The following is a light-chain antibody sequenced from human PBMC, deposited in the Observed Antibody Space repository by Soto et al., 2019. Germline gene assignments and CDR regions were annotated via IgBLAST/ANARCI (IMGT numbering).Light chain of an antibody. CDR1: QGIRND. V-gene: IGKV1-6*01. CDR3: LQNFNFPWT. Sequence: AIQVTQSPSSLSASVGDRVTITCRASQGIRNDLGWYQQKPGKAPKLLISDASRLQGGVPSRFSGSGSGTDFTLTISSLQPEDFATYYCLQNFNFPWTFGQGTKVEIK. J-gene: IGKJ1*01. CDR2: DAS.